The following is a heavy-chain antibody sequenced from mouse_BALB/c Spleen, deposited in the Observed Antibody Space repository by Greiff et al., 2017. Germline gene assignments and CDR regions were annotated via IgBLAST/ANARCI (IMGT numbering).Heavy chain of an antibody. CDR1: GYTFTDYN. CDR2: IYPYNGGT. D-gene: IGHD1-1*01. Sequence: VHVKQSGPELVKPGASVKISCKASGYTFTDYNMHWVKQSHGKSLEWIGYIYPYNGGTGYNQKFKSKATLTVDNSSSTAYMELRSLTSEDSAVYYCAREGYYGSSYGYWGQGTTLTVSS. J-gene: IGHJ2*01. CDR3: AREGYYGSSYGY. V-gene: IGHV1S29*02.